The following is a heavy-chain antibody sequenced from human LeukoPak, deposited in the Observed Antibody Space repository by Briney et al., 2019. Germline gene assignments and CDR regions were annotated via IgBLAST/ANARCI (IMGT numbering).Heavy chain of an antibody. D-gene: IGHD2/OR15-2a*01. V-gene: IGHV3-23*01. CDR2: ISSSSSRT. J-gene: IGHJ2*01. CDR1: GFTFSSSA. Sequence: GGSLRLSCAASGFTFSSSAMGWVRQAPGKGLEWVSGISSSSSRTYYAESVKGRFTISRDNSENTLFLQMSSLRAEDTAVYYCAKRGSTYLNWYFDLWGRGSLVTVSS. CDR3: AKRGSTYLNWYFDL.